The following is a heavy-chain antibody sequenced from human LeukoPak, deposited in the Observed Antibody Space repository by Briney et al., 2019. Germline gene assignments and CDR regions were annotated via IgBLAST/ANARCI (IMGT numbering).Heavy chain of an antibody. J-gene: IGHJ6*02. V-gene: IGHV1-69*04. CDR1: GGTFSSSA. Sequence: SVKVSCKTSGGTFSSSAITWVRQAPGQGLEWMGRIIPVLNITSYAQKFQGRVTITADTSTSTVYVELSSLRSEETAVYYCARDQGLTAPPPYGLDVWGQGTTVIVSS. CDR3: ARDQGLTAPPPYGLDV. D-gene: IGHD4/OR15-4a*01. CDR2: IIPVLNIT.